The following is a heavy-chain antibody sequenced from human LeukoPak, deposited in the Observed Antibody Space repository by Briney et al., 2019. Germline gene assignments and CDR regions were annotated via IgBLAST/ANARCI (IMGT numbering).Heavy chain of an antibody. D-gene: IGHD3/OR15-3a*01. V-gene: IGHV4-61*02. J-gene: IGHJ3*02. Sequence: SQTLSLTCTVSGGSISSGSYYWSWIRQPAGKGLEWIGRIYTSGSTNYNPSLKSRVTISVDTSKNQFSLKLSSVTAADTAVYYCARAPLFLDPKRDAFDIWGQGTMVTVSS. CDR3: ARAPLFLDPKRDAFDI. CDR2: IYTSGST. CDR1: GGSISSGSYY.